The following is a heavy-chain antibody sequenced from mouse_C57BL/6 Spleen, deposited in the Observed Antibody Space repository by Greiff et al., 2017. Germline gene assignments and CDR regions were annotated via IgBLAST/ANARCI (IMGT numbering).Heavy chain of an antibody. CDR1: GYTFTSYW. CDR2: IDPSDSDT. V-gene: IGHV1-52*01. D-gene: IGHD2-12*01. CDR3: ARSYYSHYDAMDY. Sequence: QVQLQQPGAELVRPGSSVKLSCKASGYTFTSYWMHWVKQRPVQGLEWIGNIDPSDSDTHYNQKFKDKATLTVDKSSSTAYMQLSSLTSEDSAVYDCARSYYSHYDAMDYWGQGTSVTVSS. J-gene: IGHJ4*01.